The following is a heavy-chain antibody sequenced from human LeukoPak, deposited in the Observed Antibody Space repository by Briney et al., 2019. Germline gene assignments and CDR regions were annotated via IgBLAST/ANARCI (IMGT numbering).Heavy chain of an antibody. Sequence: GASVKVSCKASGGTFSSYAISWVRQAPGQGLEWMGGIIPIFGTANYAQKFQGRVTITADESTSTAYMELSSLRSEDTAVYYCAREIGYYGSGISFDYWGQGTLVTVSS. J-gene: IGHJ4*02. D-gene: IGHD3-10*01. CDR2: IIPIFGTA. V-gene: IGHV1-69*13. CDR3: AREIGYYGSGISFDY. CDR1: GGTFSSYA.